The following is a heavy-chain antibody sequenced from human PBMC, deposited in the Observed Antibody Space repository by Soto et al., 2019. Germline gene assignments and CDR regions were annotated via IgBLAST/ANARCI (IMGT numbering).Heavy chain of an antibody. CDR2: INGYNGNT. J-gene: IGHJ6*02. CDR3: ARMGDVPYYYYGMDV. CDR1: SYTFTRSG. Sequence: QVQLVQSGAEVKKPGASVKVSCKASSYTFTRSGISWVRQAPGQGLEWMGWINGYNGNTNYAQKFQGRITMTTDTPTSTAYMELRSLRSDDTAVYYCARMGDVPYYYYGMDVWGQGTTVIVSS. D-gene: IGHD3-16*01. V-gene: IGHV1-18*01.